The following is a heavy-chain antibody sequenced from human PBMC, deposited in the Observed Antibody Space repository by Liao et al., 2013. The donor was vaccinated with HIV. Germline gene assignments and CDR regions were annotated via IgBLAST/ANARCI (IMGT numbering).Heavy chain of an antibody. CDR2: ISHSGST. V-gene: IGHV4-34*01. CDR1: GGSFSGYY. J-gene: IGHJ3*02. Sequence: QVQLQQWGAGLLKPSETLSLTCAVYGGSFSGYYWSWIRQPPGKGLEWIGEISHSGSTNYNPSLKSRVTISIDTSKNQFSLKVSSVTAADTALYYCARWELLRYAFDIWGQGTMVTVSS. CDR3: ARWELLRYAFDI. D-gene: IGHD1-26*01.